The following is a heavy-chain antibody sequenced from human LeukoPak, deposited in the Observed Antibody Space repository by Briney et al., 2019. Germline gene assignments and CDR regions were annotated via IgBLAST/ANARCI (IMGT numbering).Heavy chain of an antibody. CDR1: GFTFSSYA. Sequence: GGSLRLSCAASGFTFSSYAMHWVRQAPGKGLEWVSYISSSGSTIYYADSGKGRFTSSRDNAKNSLYLQMNSLRAEDTAVYYCAELGITMIGGVWGKGTTVTISS. CDR3: AELGITMIGGV. J-gene: IGHJ6*04. CDR2: ISSSGSTI. D-gene: IGHD3-10*02. V-gene: IGHV3-48*03.